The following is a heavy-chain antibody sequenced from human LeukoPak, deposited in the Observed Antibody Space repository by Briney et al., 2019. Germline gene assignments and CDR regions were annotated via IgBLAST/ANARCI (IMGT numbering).Heavy chain of an antibody. CDR1: GFTFSNYA. CDR3: AKDRADVVPTMVLDY. J-gene: IGHJ4*02. D-gene: IGHD5-12*01. Sequence: QTGGSLRLSCAASGFTFSNYAMNWVRQTPGKGLEWVSSLRASGGITYYADSVKGRFTISRDNSKNTLFLRLNSLRAEDTAVYYCAKDRADVVPTMVLDYWGQGTLVTVSS. V-gene: IGHV3-23*01. CDR2: LRASGGIT.